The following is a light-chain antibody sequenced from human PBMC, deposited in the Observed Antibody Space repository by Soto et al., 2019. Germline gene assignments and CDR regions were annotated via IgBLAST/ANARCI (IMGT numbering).Light chain of an antibody. V-gene: IGKV3-15*01. CDR1: QSVSSN. CDR3: QQYNNWPPTWT. CDR2: DTS. J-gene: IGKJ1*01. Sequence: EIVLTQPPGTLSLSPGERATLSCRTSQSVSSNYLAWYQQKPGQAPRLLIYDTSTRATGVPARFSGSRSGTEFTLTINSLQSEDFAVYYCQQYNNWPPTWTFGQGTRWIS.